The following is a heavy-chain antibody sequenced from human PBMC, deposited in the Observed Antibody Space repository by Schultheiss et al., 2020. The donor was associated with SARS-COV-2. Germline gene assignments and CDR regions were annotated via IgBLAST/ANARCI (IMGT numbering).Heavy chain of an antibody. D-gene: IGHD3-10*01. V-gene: IGHV3-30*03. CDR2: ISYDGSNK. J-gene: IGHJ4*02. Sequence: GGSLRLSCAASGFTFSSYGMHWVRQAPGKGLEWVAVISYDGSNKYYADSVKGRFTISRDNSKNTLYLQMNSLRAEDTAVYYCARGRITMVRVVDYWGQGTLVTVSS. CDR1: GFTFSSYG. CDR3: ARGRITMVRVVDY.